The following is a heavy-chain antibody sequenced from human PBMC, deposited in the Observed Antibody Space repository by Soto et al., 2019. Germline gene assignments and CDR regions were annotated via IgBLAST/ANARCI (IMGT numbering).Heavy chain of an antibody. CDR3: ARDDYGDYGGGYYYYGMDV. J-gene: IGHJ6*02. CDR2: ISSSSSYI. V-gene: IGHV3-21*01. Sequence: EVQLVESGGGLVKPGGSLRLSCAASGFTFSSYSMNWVRQAPGKGLEWVSSISSSSSYIYYADSVKGRFTISRDNAKNSLYLQMNSLRAEDTAVYYCARDDYGDYGGGYYYYGMDVWGQGTTVTVSS. D-gene: IGHD4-17*01. CDR1: GFTFSSYS.